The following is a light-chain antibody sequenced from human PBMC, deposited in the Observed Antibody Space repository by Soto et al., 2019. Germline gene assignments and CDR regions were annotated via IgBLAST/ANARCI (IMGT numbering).Light chain of an antibody. J-gene: IGKJ4*01. V-gene: IGKV3-15*01. Sequence: EVLMTQSPDTLYVSPGERVTLSCRASQSVSSNLAWYQQKPGQSPRLLIYGTSNRATGIPDRFSGSGSGTEFTLTISRLQSEDFALYFCQKYDNSPPLTFGGGTKVDIK. CDR1: QSVSSN. CDR3: QKYDNSPPLT. CDR2: GTS.